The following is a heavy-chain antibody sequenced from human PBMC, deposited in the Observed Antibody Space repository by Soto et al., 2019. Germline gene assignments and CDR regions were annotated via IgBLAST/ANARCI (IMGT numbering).Heavy chain of an antibody. V-gene: IGHV1-18*01. CDR3: ERDKYSYGFRVWFDP. D-gene: IGHD5-18*01. J-gene: IGHJ5*02. CDR1: GYTFTSYG. Sequence: ASVKVSCKASGYTFTSYGISWVRQAPGQGLEWMGWISAYNGNTNYAQTLQGRVTMTTDTSTSTAYMELRSLRSDDTAVYYCERDKYSYGFRVWFDPWGQGTLVTVSS. CDR2: ISAYNGNT.